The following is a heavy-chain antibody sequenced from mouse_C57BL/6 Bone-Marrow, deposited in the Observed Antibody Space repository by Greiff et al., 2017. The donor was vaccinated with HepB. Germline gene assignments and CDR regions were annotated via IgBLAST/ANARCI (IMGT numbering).Heavy chain of an antibody. Sequence: VQLKQSGPELVKPGASVKISCKASGYSFTDYNMNWVKQSNGKSLEWIGVTNPNYGTTSYNQKFKGKATLTVDQSSSTAYMQHNSLTSEDSAVYYCARRGIYDGSSSSYWYFDVWGTGTTVTVSS. V-gene: IGHV1-39*01. CDR2: TNPNYGTT. CDR3: ARRGIYDGSSSSYWYFDV. D-gene: IGHD1-1*01. J-gene: IGHJ1*03. CDR1: GYSFTDYN.